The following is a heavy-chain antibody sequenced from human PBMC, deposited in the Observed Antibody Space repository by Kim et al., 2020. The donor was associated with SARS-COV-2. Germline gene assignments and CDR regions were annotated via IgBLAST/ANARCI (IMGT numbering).Heavy chain of an antibody. CDR1: GFTFSSYA. Sequence: GGSLRLSCAASGFTFSSYAMHWVRQAPGKGLEWVAVISYDGSNKYYADSVKGRFTISRDNSKNTLYLQMNSLRAEDTAVYYCARDRVVVVPAAIQLIYY. D-gene: IGHD2-2*02. CDR3: ARDRVVVVPAAIQLIYY. V-gene: IGHV3-30-3*01. J-gene: IGHJ6*01. CDR2: ISYDGSNK.